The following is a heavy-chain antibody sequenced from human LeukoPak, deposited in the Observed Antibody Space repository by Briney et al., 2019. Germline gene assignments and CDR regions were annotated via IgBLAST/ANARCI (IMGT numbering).Heavy chain of an antibody. CDR1: GYTFTSYY. J-gene: IGHJ6*02. D-gene: IGHD6-13*01. CDR3: ARDAAAADTYYYYYGMDV. CDR2: INPSGGST. Sequence: PWASVKVSCTASGYTFTSYYMHWVRQAPGQGLEWMGIINPSGGSTSYAQTFQGRVTMTRDTSTSTVYMELSSLRSEDTAVYYCARDAAAADTYYYYYGMDVWGQGTTVTVSS. V-gene: IGHV1-46*01.